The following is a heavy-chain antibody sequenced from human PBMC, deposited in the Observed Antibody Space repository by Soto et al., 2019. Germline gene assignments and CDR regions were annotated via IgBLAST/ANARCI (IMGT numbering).Heavy chain of an antibody. CDR1: GFTFNNYA. D-gene: IGHD3-10*01. V-gene: IGHV3-23*01. Sequence: EVQVLESGGGLVQPGGSLRLSCVGSGFTFNNYAMSWVRQVPGKGLEWVSIIRGSGGTTFYADSVKGRFTISRDNSKNTLYLQMNSLRAEDTAVYYCATNRGSGSPYYYNVDVWGQGTTVTVS. J-gene: IGHJ6*02. CDR3: ATNRGSGSPYYYNVDV. CDR2: IRGSGGTT.